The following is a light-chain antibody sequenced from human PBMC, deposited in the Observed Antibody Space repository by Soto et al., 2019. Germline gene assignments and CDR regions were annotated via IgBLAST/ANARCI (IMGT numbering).Light chain of an antibody. J-gene: IGLJ1*01. Sequence: QSALTQPRSVSGSPGQSVAISCSGTSSDVGGYNYVSWYQQHPGKAPKLMIYDVTKRPSGVPDRFSGSKSDNTASLTIPGLQAEDEADYYCCSYSGSYLGVFGTGTKVTVL. V-gene: IGLV2-11*01. CDR3: CSYSGSYLGV. CDR1: SSDVGGYNY. CDR2: DVT.